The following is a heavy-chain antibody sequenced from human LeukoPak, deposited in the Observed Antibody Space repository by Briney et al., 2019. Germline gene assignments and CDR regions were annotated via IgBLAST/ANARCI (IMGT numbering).Heavy chain of an antibody. D-gene: IGHD3-10*01. CDR2: ISYDGGNK. Sequence: GGSLRLSCAASGFTFSDYGMHWVRQAPGKGLEWVALISYDGGNKFYADSVRNRFTISRDNSKNTLFLQMNSLRIEDTAVYYCAKVFEVRGARRPKDYWGQGTLVIVSS. J-gene: IGHJ4*02. CDR3: AKVFEVRGARRPKDY. CDR1: GFTFSDYG. V-gene: IGHV3-30*18.